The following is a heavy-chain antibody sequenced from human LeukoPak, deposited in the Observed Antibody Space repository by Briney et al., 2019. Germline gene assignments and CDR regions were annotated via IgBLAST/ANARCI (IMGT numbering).Heavy chain of an antibody. CDR3: ARGIISTPVYGMDV. Sequence: ASVKVFCKASGYTFTSYGIIWVRQAPGRGLEWMGWISAYNGNTTYAQKFQGRVTVTTDTSTSTAYMDLRSLRSDDTAVYYCARGIISTPVYGMDVWGQGTTVTVSS. CDR2: ISAYNGNT. J-gene: IGHJ6*02. V-gene: IGHV1-18*01. CDR1: GYTFTSYG. D-gene: IGHD3-10*01.